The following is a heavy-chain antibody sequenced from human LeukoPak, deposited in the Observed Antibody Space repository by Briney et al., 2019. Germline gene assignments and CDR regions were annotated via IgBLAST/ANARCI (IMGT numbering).Heavy chain of an antibody. V-gene: IGHV4-4*07. CDR1: GGSISSYF. CDR2: FYASGST. D-gene: IGHD2-15*01. Sequence: SETLSHTCTVSGGSISSYFWSWIRQPAGNGLEWIGRFYASGSTIYNPSLKSRVTISVDRSMNQFSLNLSSVTAADTAVYYCAREVVAATFDNWGQGTLVTVSS. J-gene: IGHJ4*02. CDR3: AREVVAATFDN.